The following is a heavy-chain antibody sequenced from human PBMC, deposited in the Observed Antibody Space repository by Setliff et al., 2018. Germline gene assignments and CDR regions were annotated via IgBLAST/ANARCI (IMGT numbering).Heavy chain of an antibody. Sequence: GASVKVSCKASGYTITNFALNWMRQAPGQGLEWMGWINTNTGNPSYAQGFTGRFVFSLDTSVSTAYLQISSLKAEDTAVYYRARASRFGTIVYRGYYYMDVWGKGTTVIVSS. D-gene: IGHD3-10*01. CDR2: INTNTGNP. CDR3: ARASRFGTIVYRGYYYMDV. V-gene: IGHV7-4-1*02. CDR1: GYTITNFA. J-gene: IGHJ6*03.